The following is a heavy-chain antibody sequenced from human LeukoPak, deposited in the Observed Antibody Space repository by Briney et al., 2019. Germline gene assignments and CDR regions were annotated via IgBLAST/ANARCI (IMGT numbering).Heavy chain of an antibody. Sequence: ASVKVSCKASGYTFTRYDINWVRQATGQGLEWMGWMNPKSGNTGHAQKFQGRVTITRDTSISTVYMELSSLRSEDTAVYYCARVGANDYGDYGGDYWGQGTLVTVSS. CDR2: MNPKSGNT. V-gene: IGHV1-8*03. CDR3: ARVGANDYGDYGGDY. D-gene: IGHD4-17*01. CDR1: GYTFTRYD. J-gene: IGHJ4*02.